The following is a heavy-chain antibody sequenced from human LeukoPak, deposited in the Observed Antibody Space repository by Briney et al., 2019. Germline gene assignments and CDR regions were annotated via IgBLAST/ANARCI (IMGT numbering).Heavy chain of an antibody. V-gene: IGHV2-5*01. J-gene: IGHJ5*02. CDR3: ARRRSPSNGDWFDP. CDR1: GFSLSTSGVA. CDR2: IYWHDDT. Sequence: SGPTLVNPTQTLTLTCTFSGFSLSTSGVAVGWFRQPPGGALEWLALIYWHDDTFYNPSLDSRLTIAKDTSKNQVVLTMTNMDPVDTATFYCARRRSPSNGDWFDPWGQGTLVTVSS. D-gene: IGHD4-17*01.